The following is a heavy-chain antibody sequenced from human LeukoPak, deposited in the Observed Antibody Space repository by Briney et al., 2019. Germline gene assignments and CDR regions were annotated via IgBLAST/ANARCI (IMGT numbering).Heavy chain of an antibody. J-gene: IGHJ4*02. D-gene: IGHD6-13*01. V-gene: IGHV3-23*01. CDR1: GFTFSGYA. CDR3: ATRIAASGRYYFDY. Sequence: GGSLRLSCAASGFTFSGYAMSWVRQAPGKGLEWVSFISAGGSTYYADSVKGRFTISRDNSKNTLYLQMNSLRAEDTAVYYCATRIAASGRYYFDYWGQGTLVTVSS. CDR2: ISAGGST.